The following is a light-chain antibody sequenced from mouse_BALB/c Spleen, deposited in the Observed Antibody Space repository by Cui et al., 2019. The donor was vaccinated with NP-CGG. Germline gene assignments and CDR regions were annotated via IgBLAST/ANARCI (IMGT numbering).Light chain of an antibody. CDR1: IGAVTTINY. J-gene: IGLJ1*01. V-gene: IGLV1*01. CDR3: ALWYSNHWV. Sequence: QAVMTQESALTTSPGETVTLTCRSSIGAVTTINYANWVQEKPDHLFTGLIGGTNNRAPGVPARFSGSLIGDKAALTITGAQTEDEAIYFCALWYSNHWVFGGGTKLTVL. CDR2: GTN.